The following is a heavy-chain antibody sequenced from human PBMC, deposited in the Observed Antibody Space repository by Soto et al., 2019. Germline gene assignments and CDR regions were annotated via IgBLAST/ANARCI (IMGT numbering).Heavy chain of an antibody. CDR3: ARGRWHDILTGNWFDP. D-gene: IGHD3-9*01. J-gene: IGHJ5*02. V-gene: IGHV4-38-2*01. CDR1: GYSISSGYY. CDR2: IYHSGST. Sequence: SETLSLTCAVSGYSISSGYYWGWIRQPPGKGLEWIGSIYHSGSTYYNPSLKSRVTISVDTSKNQFSLKLSSVTAADTAVYYCARGRWHDILTGNWFDPWGQGTLVTVSS.